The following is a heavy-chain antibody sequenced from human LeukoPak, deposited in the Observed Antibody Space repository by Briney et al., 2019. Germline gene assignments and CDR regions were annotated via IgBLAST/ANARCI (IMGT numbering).Heavy chain of an antibody. Sequence: GGSLRLSCAASGFTVSSNYMSWVRQAPGKGLEWVSVIYSGGSTYYADSVKGRFTISRDNSKNTLYLQMNSLRAEDTAVYYCARFRAATGGFGYWGQGTLVTVSS. CDR2: IYSGGST. CDR3: ARFRAATGGFGY. J-gene: IGHJ4*02. D-gene: IGHD3-10*01. V-gene: IGHV3-53*01. CDR1: GFTVSSNY.